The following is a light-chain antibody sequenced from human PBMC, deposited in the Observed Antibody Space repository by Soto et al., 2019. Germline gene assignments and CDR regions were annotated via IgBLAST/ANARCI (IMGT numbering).Light chain of an antibody. J-gene: IGLJ1*01. CDR1: SSNIGAGYD. V-gene: IGLV1-40*01. CDR2: GNS. Sequence: QAVVTQPPSVSGAPGQRVTISCTGSSSNIGAGYDVHWYQQLPGTAPKLLISGNSNRPSGVPDRFSGSKSGTSASLAITGLQAEDEADYYCQSYDSSLSGRVFGTGTQLTVL. CDR3: QSYDSSLSGRV.